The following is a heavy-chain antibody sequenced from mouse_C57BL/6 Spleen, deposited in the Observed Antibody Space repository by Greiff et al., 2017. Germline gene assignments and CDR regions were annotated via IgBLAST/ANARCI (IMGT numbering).Heavy chain of an antibody. J-gene: IGHJ3*01. D-gene: IGHD2-4*01. V-gene: IGHV3-6*01. CDR3: ARDYYDYGRFAY. Sequence: EVQLQQSGPGLVKPSQSLSLTCSVTGYSITSGYYWNWIRQFPGNKLEWMGYISYDGSNNYNPSLKNRISITRDTSKNQFFLKLNSVTTEDTATYYCARDYYDYGRFAYWGQGTLVTVSA. CDR2: ISYDGSN. CDR1: GYSITSGYY.